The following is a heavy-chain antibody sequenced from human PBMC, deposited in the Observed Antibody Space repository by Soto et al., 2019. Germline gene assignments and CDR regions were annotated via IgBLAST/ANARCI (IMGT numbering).Heavy chain of an antibody. CDR1: GFTFSSYG. CDR2: IWYDGSNK. D-gene: IGHD2-2*01. J-gene: IGHJ5*02. Sequence: PGGSLRLSCAASGFTFSSYGMHWVRQAPGKGLEWVAVIWYDGSNKYYADSVKGRFTISRDNSKNTLYLQMNSLRAEDTAVYYCARGGHRYCSSTSCYRNWFDPWGQGTLVTVSS. CDR3: ARGGHRYCSSTSCYRNWFDP. V-gene: IGHV3-33*01.